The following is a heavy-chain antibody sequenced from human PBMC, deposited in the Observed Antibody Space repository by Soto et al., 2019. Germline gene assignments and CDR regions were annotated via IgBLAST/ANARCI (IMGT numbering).Heavy chain of an antibody. CDR3: ARAIGPMLFDV. D-gene: IGHD3-16*01. Sequence: SQTLSLTCAISGDSVSSNSPAWNWIRQSPSRGLEWLGRTYYRSKWYNDYAVVVKSRLTITPDTSKNQFSLQLNSVTPEDTAVYYCARAIGPMLFDVWGQGTLVTVSS. V-gene: IGHV6-1*01. J-gene: IGHJ4*02. CDR1: GDSVSSNSPA. CDR2: TYYRSKWYN.